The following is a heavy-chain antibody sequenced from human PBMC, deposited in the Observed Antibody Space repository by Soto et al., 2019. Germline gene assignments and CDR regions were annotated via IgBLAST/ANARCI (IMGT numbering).Heavy chain of an antibody. V-gene: IGHV4-39*01. CDR3: RSPSYSCGTSGYYRFDV. D-gene: IGHD3-3*01. CDR1: GDYISNTTYY. CDR2: IYCSGSGTS. J-gene: IGHJ4*02. Sequence: PSETLSLTCIVSGDYISNTTYYGGCVRQAPGKGLEWVGSIYCSGSGTSHYNPSLKSRVTVSVDTSKNQFSLTLTSVTAADTSIYYWRSPSYSCGTSGYYRFDVWGQGTMVTVSS.